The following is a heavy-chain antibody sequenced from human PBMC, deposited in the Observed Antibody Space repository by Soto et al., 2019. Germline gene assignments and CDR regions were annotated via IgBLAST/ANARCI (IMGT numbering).Heavy chain of an antibody. CDR3: ARRSTMVRGATIPYYYYYYGMDV. V-gene: IGHV4-39*01. CDR1: GGSISSSSYY. J-gene: IGHJ6*02. CDR2: IYYSGST. Sequence: QLQLQESGPGLVKPSETLSLTCTVSGGSISSSSYYWGWIRQPPGKGLEWIGSIYYSGSTYYNPSLKSRVTISVDTSKNQFSLKLSSVTAADTAVYYCARRSTMVRGATIPYYYYYYGMDVWGQGTTVTVSS. D-gene: IGHD3-10*01.